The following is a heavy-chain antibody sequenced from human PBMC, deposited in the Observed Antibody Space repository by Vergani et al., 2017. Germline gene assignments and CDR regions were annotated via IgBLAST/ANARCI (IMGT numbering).Heavy chain of an antibody. V-gene: IGHV4-4*07. CDR2: IYTSGST. CDR1: GGSISSYY. D-gene: IGHD6-13*01. J-gene: IGHJ2*01. Sequence: QVQLQESGPGLVKPSETLSLTCTVSGGSISSYYWSWIRQPAGKGLEWIGRIYTSGSTNYNPSLKSRVTMSVDTSKNQFSLKLSSVTAADTAVYYCARGNVVGGSSSWYPYWYFDLWGRGTLVTVSS. CDR3: ARGNVVGGSSSWYPYWYFDL.